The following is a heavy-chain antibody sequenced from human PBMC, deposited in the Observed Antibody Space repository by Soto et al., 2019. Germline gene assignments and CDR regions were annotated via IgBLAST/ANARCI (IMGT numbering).Heavy chain of an antibody. J-gene: IGHJ4*02. V-gene: IGHV3-30*18. D-gene: IGHD1-26*01. CDR2: ISYDGSNK. CDR1: GFTFSSYG. CDR3: AKERGGSYD. Sequence: QVQLVESGGGVVQPGRSLRLSCAASGFTFSSYGMHWVRQAPGKGLEWVAVISYDGSNKYYADSGKGRFTISRDNSKNTLYLQMNRLRAEDTAVYYCAKERGGSYDWGQGTLVTVSS.